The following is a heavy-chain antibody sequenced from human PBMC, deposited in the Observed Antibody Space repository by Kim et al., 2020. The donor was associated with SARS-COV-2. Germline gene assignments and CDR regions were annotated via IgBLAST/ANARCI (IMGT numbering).Heavy chain of an antibody. CDR1: GGSFSGYY. CDR3: ARPYYYDSSGYYPHDAFDI. CDR2: INHSGST. Sequence: SETLSLTCAVYGGSFSGYYWSWIRQPPGKGLEWIGEINHSGSTNYNPSLKSRVTISVDTSKNQFSLKLSSVTAADTAVYYCARPYYYDSSGYYPHDAFDIWGQGTMVTVSS. J-gene: IGHJ3*02. V-gene: IGHV4-34*01. D-gene: IGHD3-22*01.